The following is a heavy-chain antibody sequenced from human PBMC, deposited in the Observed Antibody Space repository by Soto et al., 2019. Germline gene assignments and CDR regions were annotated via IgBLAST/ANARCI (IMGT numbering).Heavy chain of an antibody. J-gene: IGHJ4*02. CDR2: INQDGSEK. Sequence: GGSLRLSCAASGFTFSTYWMDWVRQTPGKGLEWVANINQDGSEKNYVDSVKGRFTIYGDNAKNSLYLQMSSLTAEDSALYYCSRSLNSWGQGTLVTVSS. V-gene: IGHV3-7*01. CDR1: GFTFSTYW. CDR3: SRSLNS.